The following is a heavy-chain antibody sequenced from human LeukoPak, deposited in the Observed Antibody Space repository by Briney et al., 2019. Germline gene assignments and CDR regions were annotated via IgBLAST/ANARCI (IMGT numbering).Heavy chain of an antibody. D-gene: IGHD3-10*01. Sequence: PGGSLRLSCAASGFTFSSYGMSWVRQAPGKGLDWVSSIRDNGGRTYYADSVKGRLTISRDNSKNMVYLQMNSLRVEDTAIYYCTRDKWDLWFGESTNDFGMDVWGLGTAVTVSS. CDR2: IRDNGGRT. CDR3: TRDKWDLWFGESTNDFGMDV. CDR1: GFTFSSYG. J-gene: IGHJ6*02. V-gene: IGHV3-23*01.